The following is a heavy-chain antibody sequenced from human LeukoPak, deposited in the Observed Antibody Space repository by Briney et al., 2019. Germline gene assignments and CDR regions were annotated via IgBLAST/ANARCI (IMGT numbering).Heavy chain of an antibody. J-gene: IGHJ3*01. D-gene: IGHD3-3*01. Sequence: PSETLSLTCSVSGSSVNNYYWIWIRQIPGQGLQWIGYIYSPGTTNYNPSLKSRVTLSVDTSNNQISLRLKSVTAADTAVYYCARNQTSYDFWRGYHTGSHQAFDVWGPRTLVTVSS. V-gene: IGHV4-59*02. CDR3: ARNQTSYDFWRGYHTGSHQAFDV. CDR1: GSSVNNYY. CDR2: IYSPGTT.